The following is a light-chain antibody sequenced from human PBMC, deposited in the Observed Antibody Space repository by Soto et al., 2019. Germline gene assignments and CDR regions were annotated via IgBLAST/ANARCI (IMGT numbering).Light chain of an antibody. V-gene: IGKV3D-20*02. CDR2: GAS. Sequence: EVVLTLSPGTVSLSPGERATLSCRASQSVSSSYLAWYQQKPGQAPRLLIYGASSRATGIPDRFSGSGSGTDFTLTISSLEPEDFAVYYCQQRSNPITFGQGTRLEIK. CDR3: QQRSNPIT. CDR1: QSVSSSY. J-gene: IGKJ5*01.